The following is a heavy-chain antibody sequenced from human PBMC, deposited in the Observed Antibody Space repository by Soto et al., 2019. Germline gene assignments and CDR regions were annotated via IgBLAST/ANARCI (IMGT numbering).Heavy chain of an antibody. D-gene: IGHD3-10*01. CDR1: GGSISSSNW. J-gene: IGHJ4*02. CDR3: ARRWGEGRVDY. CDR2: IYHSGNT. Sequence: QVQLQESGPGLVKPSGTLSLTCAVSGGSISSSNWWSWVRQPPGKGLEWIGEIYHSGNTNYNPSPKXRXTXAXHNSRNQCPLKLSSVTAPDTAVYYCARRWGEGRVDYWGQGTLVSVSS. V-gene: IGHV4-4*02.